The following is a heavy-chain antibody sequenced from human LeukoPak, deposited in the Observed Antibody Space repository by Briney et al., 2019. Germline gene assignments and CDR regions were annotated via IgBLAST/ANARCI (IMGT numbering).Heavy chain of an antibody. Sequence: PGGSLRLSCSASGFTFNTFNMNWVRQAPGKGLEWVSSITSGGDYIYYADSVKGRFTTSRDNAKNSLSLQLNSLRVEDTAVYYCARGHYDVLAASYKWTPDYWGQGTLVTVSS. D-gene: IGHD3-9*01. J-gene: IGHJ4*02. CDR2: ITSGGDYI. CDR3: ARGHYDVLAASYKWTPDY. V-gene: IGHV3-21*01. CDR1: GFTFNTFN.